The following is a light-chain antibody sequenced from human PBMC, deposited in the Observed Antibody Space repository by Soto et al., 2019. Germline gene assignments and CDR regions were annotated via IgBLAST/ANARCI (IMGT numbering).Light chain of an antibody. CDR1: QSISGTF. CDR2: GAS. CDR3: QQYYSSWT. J-gene: IGKJ1*01. V-gene: IGKV3-20*01. Sequence: EIVLTQSPGTLSLSPGERATLSCRASQSISGTFLVWYQHKPGQAPRVLIYGASRRATGIPDRFSGSGSGTDFTLTISRLEPEDFALYYCQQYYSSWTFGQGTKVEMK.